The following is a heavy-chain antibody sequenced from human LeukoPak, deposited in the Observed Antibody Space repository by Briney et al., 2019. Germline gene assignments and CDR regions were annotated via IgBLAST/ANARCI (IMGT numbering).Heavy chain of an antibody. D-gene: IGHD5-18*01. V-gene: IGHV4-4*07. CDR2: IYTSGST. J-gene: IGHJ3*02. CDR1: GGSINSYY. Sequence: SETLYLICTVSGGSINSYYWSWIRQPAGKELEWIGRIYTSGSTNYNPSLKSRVTMSVDRSKNQFSLNLSSVTAADTAVYYCARVGYHDAFDIWGQGTMVTVSS. CDR3: ARVGYHDAFDI.